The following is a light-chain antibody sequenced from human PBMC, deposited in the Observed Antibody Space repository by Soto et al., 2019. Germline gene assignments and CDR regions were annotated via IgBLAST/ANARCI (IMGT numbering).Light chain of an antibody. J-gene: IGLJ2*01. V-gene: IGLV1-44*01. Sequence: QSVLPQPPSAAGTPGQRVTLSCSGSSSNIGINTVNWYQQLPGTATKLLIYTNNQRPSGVPDRFSGSKSRASASLAISGLKSEDEADYDCAAWDDSLNGVVFGGGTKLTVL. CDR2: TNN. CDR1: SSNIGINT. CDR3: AAWDDSLNGVV.